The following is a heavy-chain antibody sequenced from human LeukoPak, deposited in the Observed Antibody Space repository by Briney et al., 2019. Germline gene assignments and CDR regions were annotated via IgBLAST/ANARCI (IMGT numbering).Heavy chain of an antibody. V-gene: IGHV3-15*01. D-gene: IGHD6-19*01. Sequence: PGGSLRLSCAASGFTFSNAWMSWVRQAPGKGLEWVGRIKSKTDGGTTDYAAPVKGRFTISRNDSKNTLYLQMNSLKTEDTAVYYCTTDRGWYYFDYWGQGTLVTVSS. CDR2: IKSKTDGGTT. CDR1: GFTFSNAW. CDR3: TTDRGWYYFDY. J-gene: IGHJ4*02.